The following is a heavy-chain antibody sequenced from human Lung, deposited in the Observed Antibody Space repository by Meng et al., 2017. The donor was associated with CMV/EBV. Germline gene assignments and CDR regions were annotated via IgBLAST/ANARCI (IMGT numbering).Heavy chain of an antibody. CDR1: GFTFDDYA. Sequence: SCAASGFTFDDYAMHWVRQAPGKGLEWVSLISWDGGSTYYADSVKGRFTISRDNSKSSLYLQMNGLRAEDTALYHCAKYYYVLDVLGQGTTVTVSS. CDR2: ISWDGGST. J-gene: IGHJ6*02. CDR3: AKYYYVLDV. V-gene: IGHV3-43D*03.